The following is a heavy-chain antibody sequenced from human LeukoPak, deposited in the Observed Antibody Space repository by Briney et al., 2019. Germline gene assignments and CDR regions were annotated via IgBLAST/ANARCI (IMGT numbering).Heavy chain of an antibody. J-gene: IGHJ4*02. Sequence: GESLKISCKGSGYTFINYWIGWVRQMPGKGLEWMGIIYPGDSGIRYSPSFQGQVTISADKSISTAYLQWSSLKASDTAIYYCARRRGGYSAYEYWGQGTLVTVSS. V-gene: IGHV5-51*01. D-gene: IGHD5-12*01. CDR1: GYTFINYW. CDR2: IYPGDSGI. CDR3: ARRRGGYSAYEY.